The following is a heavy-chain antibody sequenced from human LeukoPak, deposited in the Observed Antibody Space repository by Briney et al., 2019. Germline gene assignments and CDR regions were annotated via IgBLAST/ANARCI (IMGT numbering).Heavy chain of an antibody. CDR2: ISWNSGSI. D-gene: IGHD3-10*01. J-gene: IGHJ6*02. V-gene: IGHV3-9*01. CDR1: GFTFDDYA. CDR3: AKGLYYYGSGSYSPHYYYYGMDV. Sequence: GGSLRLSCAASGFTFDDYAMHWVRQAPGKGLEWVSGISWNSGSIGYADSVKGRFTISRDNAKNSLYLRMNSLRAEDTALYYCAKGLYYYGSGSYSPHYYYYGMDVWGQGTMVTVSS.